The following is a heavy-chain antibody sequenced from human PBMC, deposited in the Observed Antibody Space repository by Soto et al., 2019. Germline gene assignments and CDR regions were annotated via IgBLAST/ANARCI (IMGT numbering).Heavy chain of an antibody. D-gene: IGHD2-15*01. CDR3: AKGKSGSVVTDWYFDL. CDR2: ISGSGGNT. V-gene: IGHV3-23*04. Sequence: VQLVESGGGVVQPGRSLRLSCAASGFTFSSYGMHWVRQAPGKGLEWVSGISGSGGNTCYADSVKGRFTISRDNSKNTLYLQMNSLRAEDTAVYYCAKGKSGSVVTDWYFDLWGRGTLVTVSS. J-gene: IGHJ2*01. CDR1: GFTFSSYG.